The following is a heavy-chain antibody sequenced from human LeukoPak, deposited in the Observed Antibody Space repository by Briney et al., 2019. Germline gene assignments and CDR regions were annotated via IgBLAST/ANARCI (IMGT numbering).Heavy chain of an antibody. J-gene: IGHJ4*02. D-gene: IGHD3/OR15-3a*01. CDR1: GGSIISYY. CDR3: ARGLDTYYFDY. V-gene: IGHV4-59*01. CDR2: IYYTGST. Sequence: SETLSLTCTVSGGSIISYYWSWIRQPPGKGLEWIGYIYYTGSTNYNPSLKSRVTMSVDTSKNQLSLKLSSVTAADTAVYYCARGLDTYYFDYWGQGTLVTVSS.